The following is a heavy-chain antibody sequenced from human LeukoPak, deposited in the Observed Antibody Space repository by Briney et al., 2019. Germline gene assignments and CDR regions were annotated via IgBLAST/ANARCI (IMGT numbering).Heavy chain of an antibody. CDR1: GFTFSSYS. CDR3: ARARSGHAFDI. D-gene: IGHD3-3*01. J-gene: IGHJ3*02. Sequence: GGSLRLSCAASGFTFSSYSMNWVRQAPGKGLEWVSSISSSSYIYYADSVKGRFTISRDNAKNSLYLQMNSLRAEDTAVYYCARARSGHAFDIWGQGTMVTVSS. V-gene: IGHV3-21*01. CDR2: ISSSSYI.